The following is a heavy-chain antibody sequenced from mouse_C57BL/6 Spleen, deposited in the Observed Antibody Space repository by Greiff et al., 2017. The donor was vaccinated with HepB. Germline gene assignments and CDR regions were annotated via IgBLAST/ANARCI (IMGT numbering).Heavy chain of an antibody. D-gene: IGHD2-1*01. CDR1: GFTFSSYA. CDR2: ISDGGSYT. J-gene: IGHJ2*01. CDR3: ARAHYYGNYFDY. Sequence: DVQLVESGGGLVKPGGSLKLSCAASGFTFSSYAMSWVRQTPEKRLEWVATISDGGSYTYYPDNVKGRFTISRDNAKNNLYLQMSHLKSEDTAMYYCARAHYYGNYFDYWGQGTTLTVSS. V-gene: IGHV5-4*01.